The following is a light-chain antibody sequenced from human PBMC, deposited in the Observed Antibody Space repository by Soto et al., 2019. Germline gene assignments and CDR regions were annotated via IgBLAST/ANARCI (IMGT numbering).Light chain of an antibody. CDR1: QSVSSSF. V-gene: IGKV3-20*01. CDR3: QQYDSSLT. CDR2: GAS. J-gene: IGKJ1*01. Sequence: DIVLTQSPASVSLPPGERATLSCRASQSVSSSFLAWYQQKPGQAPRLLIYGASRRATGIADRFTGSGSGTDFTLTISRLEPEDFAVYYCQQYDSSLTFGLGTKVEIK.